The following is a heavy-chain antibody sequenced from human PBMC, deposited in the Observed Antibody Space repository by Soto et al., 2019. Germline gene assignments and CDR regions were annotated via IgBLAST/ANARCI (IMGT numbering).Heavy chain of an antibody. CDR3: ARDVTSSGWYPYYYYYYGMDV. Sequence: GSLRLSCAASGFTFSSYGMHWVRQAPGKGLEWVAVIWYDGSNKYYADSVKGRFTISRDNSKNTLYLQMNSLRAEDTAVYYCARDVTSSGWYPYYYYYYGMDVWGQGTTVTVSS. CDR1: GFTFSSYG. CDR2: IWYDGSNK. D-gene: IGHD6-19*01. V-gene: IGHV3-33*01. J-gene: IGHJ6*02.